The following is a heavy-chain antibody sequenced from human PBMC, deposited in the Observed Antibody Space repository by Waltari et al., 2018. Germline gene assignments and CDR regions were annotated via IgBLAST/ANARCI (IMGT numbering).Heavy chain of an antibody. CDR1: GFTFSSYI. Sequence: EVQLVESGGGLVTPGGSLRLSCAASGFTFSSYIMNWVRQAPGKGLEWVASISSSSSYIYYADSGKGRFTISRDNAKNSLYLKMNSLRAEDTAVYYCARLSRYFDWLDYWGQGTLVTVSS. CDR2: ISSSSSYI. D-gene: IGHD3-9*01. J-gene: IGHJ4*02. V-gene: IGHV3-21*01. CDR3: ARLSRYFDWLDY.